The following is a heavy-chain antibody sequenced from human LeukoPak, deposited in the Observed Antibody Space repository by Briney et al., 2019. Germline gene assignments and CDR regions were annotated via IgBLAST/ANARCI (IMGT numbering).Heavy chain of an antibody. CDR2: IRYDGSNK. CDR1: GFTFSSYG. V-gene: IGHV3-33*01. CDR3: ARDYDYGDYPYFQH. J-gene: IGHJ1*01. Sequence: PGGSLRLSCAASGFTFSSYGMHWVRQAPGKGLEWVAVIRYDGSNKYYADSVKGRFTISRDNSKNTLYLQMNSLRAEDMAVYYCARDYDYGDYPYFQHWGQGTLVTVSS. D-gene: IGHD4-17*01.